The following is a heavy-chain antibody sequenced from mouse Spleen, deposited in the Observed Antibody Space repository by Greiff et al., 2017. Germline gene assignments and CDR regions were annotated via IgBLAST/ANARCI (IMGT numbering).Heavy chain of an antibody. CDR3: ARDGYDGGFAY. CDR2: ISSGSSTI. Sequence: DVKLVESGGGLVKPGGSLKLSCAASGFTFSDYGMHWVRQAPEKGLEWVAYISSGSSTIYYADTVKGRFTISRDNAKNTLFLQMTSLRSEDTAMYYCARDGYDGGFAYWGQGTLVTVSA. CDR1: GFTFSDYG. V-gene: IGHV5-17*01. D-gene: IGHD2-2*01. J-gene: IGHJ3*01.